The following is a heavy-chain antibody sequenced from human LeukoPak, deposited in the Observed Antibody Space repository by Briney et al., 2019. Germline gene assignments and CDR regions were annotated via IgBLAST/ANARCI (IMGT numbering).Heavy chain of an antibody. V-gene: IGHV3-23*01. CDR2: ISGSGDST. D-gene: IGHD2-15*01. CDR1: GFIFSSYA. CDR3: TTNSVEAFNRFFQS. Sequence: GGSLRLSCAASGFIFSSYAMTWVRQAPGKGLEWVSGISGSGDSTYYADSVKGRFTISRDNSKNTLYLQMNIVRAEDTAVYYCTTNSVEAFNRFFQSWGQGTLVTVSS. J-gene: IGHJ1*01.